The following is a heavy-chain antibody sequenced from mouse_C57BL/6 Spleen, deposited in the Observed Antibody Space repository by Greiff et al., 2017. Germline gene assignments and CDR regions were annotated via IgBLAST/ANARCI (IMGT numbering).Heavy chain of an antibody. CDR3: ARNRRNFDY. V-gene: IGHV1-42*01. J-gene: IGHJ2*01. CDR2: INPSTGGT. Sequence: DVQLVESGPELVKPGASVKISCKASGYSFTGYYMNWVKQSPEKSLEWIGEINPSTGGTTYNQKFKAKATMTVNKSSSTAYMQLKSLTSEDSAVYDCARNRRNFDYWGQGTTLTVSS. CDR1: GYSFTGYY.